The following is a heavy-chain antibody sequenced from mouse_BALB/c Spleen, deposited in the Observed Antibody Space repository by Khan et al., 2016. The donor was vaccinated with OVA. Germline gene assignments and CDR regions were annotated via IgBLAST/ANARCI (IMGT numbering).Heavy chain of an antibody. D-gene: IGHD2-2*01. CDR1: GYTFSSYW. CDR2: IFPGSVST. Sequence: QVQLKESGGDLMKPGASVKISCKATGYTFSSYWIEWVKQRPGHGLEWIGQIFPGSVSTTYNEKFKGKATFTADTSSNTAYMQLSSLTSEDSAVXYCARGGYGGFAYWGQGTRVTVSA. V-gene: IGHV1-9*01. J-gene: IGHJ3*01. CDR3: ARGGYGGFAY.